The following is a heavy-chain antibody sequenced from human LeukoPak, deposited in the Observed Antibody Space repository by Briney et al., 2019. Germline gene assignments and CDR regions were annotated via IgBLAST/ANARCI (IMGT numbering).Heavy chain of an antibody. Sequence: GGSLRLSCAASGFTFSSYGMHWARQAPGKGLEWVAVISYDGSNKYYADSVKGRFTISRDNSKNTLYLQMNSLRAEDTAVYYCAKEGGPGTFDIWGQGTMVTVSS. D-gene: IGHD2-15*01. V-gene: IGHV3-30*18. CDR2: ISYDGSNK. J-gene: IGHJ3*02. CDR3: AKEGGPGTFDI. CDR1: GFTFSSYG.